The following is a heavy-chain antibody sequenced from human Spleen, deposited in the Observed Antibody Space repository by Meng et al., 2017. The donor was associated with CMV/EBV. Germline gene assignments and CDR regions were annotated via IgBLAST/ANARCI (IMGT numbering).Heavy chain of an antibody. CDR3: ARDMTGYESAFDH. D-gene: IGHD2-15*01. CDR1: GYTFTSYG. V-gene: IGHV1-18*01. Sequence: ASVKVSCKASGYTFTSYGLSWVRQAPGQGLEWMGYILPYNCNTHYAQKVQGRVTLTRDTSTNTAYMELTSLRSDDTAVYFCARDMTGYESAFDHWGQGTVVTVSS. J-gene: IGHJ4*02. CDR2: ILPYNCNT.